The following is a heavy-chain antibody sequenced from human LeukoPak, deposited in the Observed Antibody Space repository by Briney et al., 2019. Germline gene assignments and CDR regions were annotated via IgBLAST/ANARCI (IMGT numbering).Heavy chain of an antibody. CDR1: EFTFNNYG. CDR2: ISGSGGST. CDR3: AKDKLFSSGWYDY. V-gene: IGHV3-23*01. Sequence: PGGSLRLSCAASEFTFNNYGMSWVRQAPGKGLEWVSAISGSGGSTYYADSVKGRFTISRDNSKNTLFLQMNSLRAEDTALYYCAKDKLFSSGWYDYWGQRTLVTVSS. J-gene: IGHJ4*02. D-gene: IGHD6-19*01.